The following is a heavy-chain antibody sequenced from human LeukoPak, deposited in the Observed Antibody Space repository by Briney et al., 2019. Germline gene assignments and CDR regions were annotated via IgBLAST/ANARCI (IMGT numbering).Heavy chain of an antibody. CDR1: GYTFTGYY. CDR3: ARDVNRLGYSYGWLAY. Sequence: ASVKVSCKASGYTFTGYYMHWVRQAPGQGLEWMGWINPNSGGTNYAQKFRGRVTMTRDTSISTAYMELSRLRSDDTAVYYCARDVNRLGYSYGWLAYWGQGTLVTVSS. D-gene: IGHD5-18*01. V-gene: IGHV1-2*02. J-gene: IGHJ4*02. CDR2: INPNSGGT.